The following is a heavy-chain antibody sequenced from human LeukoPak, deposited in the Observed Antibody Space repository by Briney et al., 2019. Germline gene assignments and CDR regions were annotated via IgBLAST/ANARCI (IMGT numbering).Heavy chain of an antibody. CDR2: IYYSGST. CDR1: GGSISNYY. Sequence: PSETLSLTCTVSGGSISNYYWSWIRQPPGKGLEWIGYIYYSGSTNYNPSLKSRVTISIDTSKNQFSLKLSSVTAADTAVYYCARVGSYCFEYWGQGTLVTVSS. D-gene: IGHD3-10*01. CDR3: ARVGSYCFEY. J-gene: IGHJ4*02. V-gene: IGHV4-59*01.